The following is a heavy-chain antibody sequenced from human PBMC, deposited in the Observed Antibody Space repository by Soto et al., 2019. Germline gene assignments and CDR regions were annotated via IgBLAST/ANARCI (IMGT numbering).Heavy chain of an antibody. Sequence: QVQLQESGPGLVKPSQTLSLTCTVSGGSISSGGYYWSWIRQHPGKGLEWIGYIYYSGSTDYNPTLKSRVTISVDMSKNQLSLKLSSVTAADTAVYYCARVGCIKWFDPWGQGTLVTVSS. V-gene: IGHV4-31*03. J-gene: IGHJ5*02. D-gene: IGHD2-15*01. CDR2: IYYSGST. CDR3: ARVGCIKWFDP. CDR1: GGSISSGGYY.